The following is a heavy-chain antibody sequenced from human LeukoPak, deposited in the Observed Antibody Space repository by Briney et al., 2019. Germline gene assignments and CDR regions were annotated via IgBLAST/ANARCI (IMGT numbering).Heavy chain of an antibody. CDR3: ARGQQQLVFFDQGFDP. Sequence: GGSLRLSCAASGFTFSTYTMSWVRQAPGKGLGWVASIRDSSTYIQYADSVKGRFTISRDNAKNSLFLQMNSLRSEDTAVYYCARGQQQLVFFDQGFDPWGQGTLVTVSS. V-gene: IGHV3-21*01. D-gene: IGHD6-13*01. J-gene: IGHJ5*02. CDR1: GFTFSTYT. CDR2: IRDSSTYI.